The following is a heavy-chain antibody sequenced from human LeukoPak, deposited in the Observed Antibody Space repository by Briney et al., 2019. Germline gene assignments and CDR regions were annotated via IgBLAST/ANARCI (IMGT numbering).Heavy chain of an antibody. CDR3: AKRAYIAARPGYYYYYMDV. D-gene: IGHD6-6*01. J-gene: IGHJ6*03. CDR1: GFTFSTYG. CDR2: ISYDGNHE. Sequence: GGSLRLSCTASGFTFSTYGMHWVRQSPGKGLEWVAFISYDGNHEYYVDSVKGRFTISRDNSKNTLYLQMNSLSAEDTAVYYCAKRAYIAARPGYYYYYMDVWGKGTTVTVSS. V-gene: IGHV3-30*18.